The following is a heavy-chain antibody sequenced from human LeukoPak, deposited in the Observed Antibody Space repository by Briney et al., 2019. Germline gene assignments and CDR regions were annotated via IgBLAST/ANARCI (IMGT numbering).Heavy chain of an antibody. Sequence: SETLSLTCTVTGGSFSTYYWSWIRQPPGKGLEWIGHFYYSGSTNYNPSLKSRVTISVDTSRNQFSLKLTSVTAADTAVYYCARAGYCSGGSCYSGMDFDYWGQGTLVTVSS. V-gene: IGHV4-59*01. D-gene: IGHD2-15*01. CDR3: ARAGYCSGGSCYSGMDFDY. J-gene: IGHJ4*02. CDR1: GGSFSTYY. CDR2: FYYSGST.